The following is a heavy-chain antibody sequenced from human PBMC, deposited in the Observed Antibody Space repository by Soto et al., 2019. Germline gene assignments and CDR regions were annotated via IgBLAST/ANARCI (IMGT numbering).Heavy chain of an antibody. D-gene: IGHD2-2*01. V-gene: IGHV4-39*01. CDR3: GRQPGHCGSTTCFGYYSVDV. J-gene: IGHJ6*02. Sequence: SETLSLTCTVSGGSISSGPYSWGWIRQPPGKGLEWIGTFYYSGSTHYNPSLEGRVAISADTPNNQLSLRLSSVTAADTAVYYCGRQPGHCGSTTCFGYYSVDVWGQGTTVTVSS. CDR1: GGSISSGPYS. CDR2: FYYSGST.